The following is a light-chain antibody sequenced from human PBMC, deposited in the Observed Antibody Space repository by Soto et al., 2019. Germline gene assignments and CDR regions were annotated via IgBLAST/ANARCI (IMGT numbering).Light chain of an antibody. Sequence: QSALTQPASVSGSPGQSITISCTGTSSDVGGYKYVSWYQQHPGKAPKLMIYEVSNRPSGVSDRLSGSKSGNTASLAISGLQSDDEADYYCATWDDSLNGVVFGGGTKADRP. J-gene: IGLJ2*01. CDR3: ATWDDSLNGVV. CDR1: SSDVGGYKY. V-gene: IGLV2-14*01. CDR2: EVS.